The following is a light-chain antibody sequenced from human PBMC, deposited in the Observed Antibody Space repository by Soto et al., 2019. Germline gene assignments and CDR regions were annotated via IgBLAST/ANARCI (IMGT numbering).Light chain of an antibody. Sequence: QSALTQPASVSGSPGQSIAISCTGTSSDVGAYNYVSWYQQHPGKVPKLIIYGVTNRPSGISNRFSGSKSGNTASLTISGLQAEDEADYYCNSYTRSRTVVFGGGTQLTVL. J-gene: IGLJ3*02. CDR2: GVT. CDR3: NSYTRSRTVV. CDR1: SSDVGAYNY. V-gene: IGLV2-14*01.